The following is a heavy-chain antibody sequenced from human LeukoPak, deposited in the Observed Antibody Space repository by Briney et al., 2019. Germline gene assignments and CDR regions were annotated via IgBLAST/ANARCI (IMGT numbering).Heavy chain of an antibody. Sequence: GGSLRLSCAASGFTLSSYWMHWVRQAPGKGLGWVSRINGDVSMTNYADSVNGRFTISSDNAQNTVYLDMHSLRAEDPGLYYCARDIRDYDLWGQGTLVTVSS. V-gene: IGHV3-74*01. CDR1: GFTLSSYW. CDR2: INGDVSMT. D-gene: IGHD2-21*01. J-gene: IGHJ4*02. CDR3: ARDIRDYDL.